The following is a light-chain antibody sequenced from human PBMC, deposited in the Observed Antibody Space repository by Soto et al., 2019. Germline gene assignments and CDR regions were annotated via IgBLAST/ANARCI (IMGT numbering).Light chain of an antibody. V-gene: IGKV3-20*01. CDR1: QSVSSSY. CDR2: GAS. CDR3: QQHGDTPLT. Sequence: EIVLTQSPGTLSLSPGERVTLSCRASQSVSSSYLAWYQQKPGQAPRLLIYGASSRATGIPDRFSGSGSATDFTLTISRLELEDFAVYHCQQHGDTPLTFGGGTKV. J-gene: IGKJ4*01.